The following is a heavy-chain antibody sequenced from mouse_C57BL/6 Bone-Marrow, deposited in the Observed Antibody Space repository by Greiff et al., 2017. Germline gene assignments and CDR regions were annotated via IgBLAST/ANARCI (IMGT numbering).Heavy chain of an antibody. CDR3: ASYYGSRPFDD. V-gene: IGHV1-81*01. CDR1: GYTFTSYG. J-gene: IGHJ2*01. CDR2: IYPRSGNT. D-gene: IGHD1-1*01. Sequence: QVQLQQSGAELARPGASVKLSCKASGYTFTSYGISWVKQRTGQGLEWIGEIYPRSGNTYYNEKFKGKATLTADKSSSTAYMELRSLTSEDSAVYFCASYYGSRPFDDWGQGTTLTVSS.